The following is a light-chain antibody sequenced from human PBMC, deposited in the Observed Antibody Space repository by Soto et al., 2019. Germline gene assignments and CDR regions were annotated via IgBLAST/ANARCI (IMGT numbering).Light chain of an antibody. CDR2: DVS. CDR1: QNVITW. CDR3: QQYNSYVAT. Sequence: IQMTQSPSSLSASVGDRVTITCRASQNVITWLAWYQQKPGQPPKLLIYDVSNLASGVPSRFSGSGSDTEFTLTISSLQPGDFATYYCQQYNSYVATFGQGTK. J-gene: IGKJ1*01. V-gene: IGKV1-5*01.